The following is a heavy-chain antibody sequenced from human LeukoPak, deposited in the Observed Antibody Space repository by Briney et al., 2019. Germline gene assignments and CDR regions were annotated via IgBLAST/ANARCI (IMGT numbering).Heavy chain of an antibody. V-gene: IGHV4-39*01. Sequence: SETLSLTCTVAGGSISSSSYYWGWLRQPPGKGLEWIGSIYYSGSTYYNPSLKSRVTISVDTSKNQFSLKLSSVTAADTVVYYCARNPLGTGDYWGQGTLVTVSS. CDR3: ARNPLGTGDY. CDR1: GGSISSSSYY. J-gene: IGHJ4*02. D-gene: IGHD7-27*01. CDR2: IYYSGST.